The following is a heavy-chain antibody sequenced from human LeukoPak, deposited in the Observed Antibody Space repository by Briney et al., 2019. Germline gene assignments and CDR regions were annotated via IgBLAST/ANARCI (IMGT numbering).Heavy chain of an antibody. J-gene: IGHJ4*02. CDR3: ARHLLGEAYFMDY. V-gene: IGHV5-51*01. CDR1: GYTFTNYW. CDR2: IYPGDSDT. Sequence: GESLKISCKASGYTFTNYWIGWVRQMPGKGLEWMGIIYPGDSDTRYSPSFAGQVTISADKSISTAYLHWSSLKASDTAMYYCARHLLGEAYFMDYWGQGTLVTVSS. D-gene: IGHD1-26*01.